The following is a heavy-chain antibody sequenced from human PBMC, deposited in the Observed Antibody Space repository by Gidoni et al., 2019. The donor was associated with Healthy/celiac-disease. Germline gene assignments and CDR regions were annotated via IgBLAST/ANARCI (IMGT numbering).Heavy chain of an antibody. CDR2: SYSGGST. Sequence: EVQLVESGRGLVHPGGSLRLSCSASWFTVSSNYMSWGRQAPGKGLDGVAVSYSGGSTYYAHAVKGRFTISRHNSKNTLELQMNSLRAEDTAVYYCARDNREAGYSSGWYVFGGFDYWGQGTLVTVSS. CDR1: WFTVSSNY. V-gene: IGHV3-53*04. D-gene: IGHD6-19*01. J-gene: IGHJ4*02. CDR3: ARDNREAGYSSGWYVFGGFDY.